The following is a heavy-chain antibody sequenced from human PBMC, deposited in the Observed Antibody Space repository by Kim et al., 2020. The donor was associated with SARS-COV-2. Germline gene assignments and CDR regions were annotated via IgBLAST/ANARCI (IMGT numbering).Heavy chain of an antibody. J-gene: IGHJ5*02. CDR3: AGLYAYNCFDP. CDR1: GGSISSSISY. V-gene: IGHV4-39*01. Sequence: SETLSLTCSVSGGSISSSISYWGWIRQPPGKGLEWIGSLSYSGRTYYNPCLKSRVTISVDTSKNQFSLNLSSVTAADTAVYYCAGLYAYNCFDPWGQGTLVTVSS. D-gene: IGHD4-17*01. CDR2: LSYSGRT.